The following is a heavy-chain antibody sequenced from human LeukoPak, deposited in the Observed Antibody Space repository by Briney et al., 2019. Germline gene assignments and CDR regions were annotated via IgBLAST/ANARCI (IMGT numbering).Heavy chain of an antibody. V-gene: IGHV3-30*02. CDR2: IRYDGSNK. Sequence: PGGSLRLSCAASGFTFSSYGMHWVRQAPGKGLEWVAFIRYDGSNKYYADSVKGRFTISRDNSKNTLYLQMNSLRAEDTAVYYCAKLTLLGYCSGGSCYDRRVFDYWGQGTLVTVSS. J-gene: IGHJ4*02. D-gene: IGHD2-15*01. CDR3: AKLTLLGYCSGGSCYDRRVFDY. CDR1: GFTFSSYG.